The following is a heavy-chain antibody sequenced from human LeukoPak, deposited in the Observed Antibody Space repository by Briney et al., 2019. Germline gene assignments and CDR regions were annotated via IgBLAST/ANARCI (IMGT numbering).Heavy chain of an antibody. CDR2: IYSGGNT. V-gene: IGHV3-53*01. J-gene: IGHJ4*02. D-gene: IGHD7-27*01. CDR3: ARDDLGIDY. Sequence: GGSLRLSCAASGFTASSNYMSGVRQAPGKGLEWVSVIYSGGNTYYADSVKGRFTISRDNSKNTVYLQMNNLRAEDTAVYYCARDDLGIDYWGQGTLVTVSS. CDR1: GFTASSNY.